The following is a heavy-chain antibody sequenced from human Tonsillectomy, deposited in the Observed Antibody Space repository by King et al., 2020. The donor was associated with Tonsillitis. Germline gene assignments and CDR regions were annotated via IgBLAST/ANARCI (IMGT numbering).Heavy chain of an antibody. V-gene: IGHV3-7*04. CDR2: IRPDGSEK. D-gene: IGHD6-19*01. J-gene: IGHJ4*02. CDR3: ARDQAYTSFDY. Sequence: VQLVESGGGLVQPGGSLKLSCAASEFTFSTSWMTWVRQAPGKGLQWVATIRPDGSEKYYAYSVKGRFTVSRDNAKNSLDLQMNSLRSEDTALYYCARDQAYTSFDYWGQGTLVSVSS. CDR1: EFTFSTSW.